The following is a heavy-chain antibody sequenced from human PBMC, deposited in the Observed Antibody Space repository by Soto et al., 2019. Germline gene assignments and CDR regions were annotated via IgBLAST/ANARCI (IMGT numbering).Heavy chain of an antibody. V-gene: IGHV3-30*03. J-gene: IGHJ4*02. CDR2: RAHDGTDQ. D-gene: IGHD2-15*01. Sequence: QVQLVESGGGVVQPGRSLRLSCAASGFTFSGYGMQWVRQAPGKGLEWVAVRAHDGTDQYYADSVKGRFTISRDNSKNTLYLRMSGLRAEDTAMYYCTRSLGGSSYFVSDHWGQGTLVTVSS. CDR3: TRSLGGSSYFVSDH. CDR1: GFTFSGYG.